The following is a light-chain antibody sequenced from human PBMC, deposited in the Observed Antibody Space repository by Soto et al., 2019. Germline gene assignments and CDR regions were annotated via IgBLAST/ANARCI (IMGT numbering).Light chain of an antibody. CDR2: GAS. CDR1: QSVSSSY. V-gene: IGKV3-20*01. CDR3: QQYVSSPLFT. J-gene: IGKJ3*01. Sequence: EIVLTQSPGTLSLSPGERATLSCRASQSVSSSYLAWYQQKPGQAPRLLIYGASRRATGIPARFSGSGSGTAFTLTISRLETEDFAVYYCQQYVSSPLFTFGPGTKVDIK.